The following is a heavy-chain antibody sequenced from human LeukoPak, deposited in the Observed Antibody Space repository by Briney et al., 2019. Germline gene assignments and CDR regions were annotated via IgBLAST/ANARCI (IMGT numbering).Heavy chain of an antibody. J-gene: IGHJ6*02. D-gene: IGHD2-15*01. CDR1: GYTFTSYD. CDR2: MNPNSGNT. CDR3: AKYCSGGSCYFDYYYGMDV. Sequence: GASAKVSCKASGYTFTSYDINWVRQATGQGLEWMGWMNPNSGNTGYAQKFQGRVTMTRNTSISTAYMELSSLGSEDTAVYYCAKYCSGGSCYFDYYYGMDVWGQGTTVTVSS. V-gene: IGHV1-8*01.